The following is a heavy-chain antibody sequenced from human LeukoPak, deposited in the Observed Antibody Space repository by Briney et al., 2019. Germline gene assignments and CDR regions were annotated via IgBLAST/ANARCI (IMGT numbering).Heavy chain of an antibody. Sequence: PGGSLRLSCAASGFTLSTCGMHWVRQAPGKGLEWVAMISHDGNSKQYADFAKGRFTISRDNSKNTLYLQMNSLRAEDTAVYYCARVYDYYGMDVWGQGTTVTVSS. CDR3: ARVYDYYGMDV. CDR2: ISHDGNSK. J-gene: IGHJ6*02. CDR1: GFTLSTCG. V-gene: IGHV3-30*03.